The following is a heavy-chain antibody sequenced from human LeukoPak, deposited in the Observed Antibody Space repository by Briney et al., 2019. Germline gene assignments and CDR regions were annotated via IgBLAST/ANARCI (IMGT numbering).Heavy chain of an antibody. CDR1: AFNFTAYW. V-gene: IGHV3-74*01. D-gene: IGHD5-12*01. Sequence: QSGGSLRLSCASSAFNFTAYWMHWVRQDPRKGLLWVARINSDGSTTNYADSVKGRFTISRDNAKNTLFLQTNSLRAEDTAVYFCAVSNGGYGPWGQGALVSVSS. CDR2: INSDGSTT. CDR3: AVSNGGYGP. J-gene: IGHJ5*02.